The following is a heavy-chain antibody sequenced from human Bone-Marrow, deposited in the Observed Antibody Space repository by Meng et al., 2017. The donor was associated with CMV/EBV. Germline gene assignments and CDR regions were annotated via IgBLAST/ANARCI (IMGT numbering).Heavy chain of an antibody. CDR3: ARDRYYYDSSGYSSY. CDR2: IKQDGSEK. D-gene: IGHD3-22*01. Sequence: GESLKISCAASGFTFSSYWMSWVRQAPGKGLEWVANIKQDGSEKYYVDSVKGRFTISRDNAKNSLYLQMNSLRAEDTAVYYCARDRYYYDSSGYSSYWGQGTLVTVSS. CDR1: GFTFSSYW. V-gene: IGHV3-7*01. J-gene: IGHJ4*02.